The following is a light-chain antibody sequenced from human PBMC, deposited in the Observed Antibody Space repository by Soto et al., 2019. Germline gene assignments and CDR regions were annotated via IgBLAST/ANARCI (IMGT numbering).Light chain of an antibody. CDR1: RGVSIW. V-gene: IGKV1-12*01. Sequence: DIQMTQSPSSVSASLGDRVTITCRASRGVSIWLAWYQQKPGKAPKLLIRDASSLQSGVPSRFSGSGSGTEFTLTIDRLEPEDFATYYCQQANSFPPTFGGGTRVEIK. CDR2: DAS. CDR3: QQANSFPPT. J-gene: IGKJ4*01.